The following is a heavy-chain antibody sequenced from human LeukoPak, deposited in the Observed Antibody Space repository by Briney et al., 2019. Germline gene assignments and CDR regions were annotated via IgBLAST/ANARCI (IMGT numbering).Heavy chain of an antibody. CDR3: ARGPRVVVTAIPYYFDY. CDR2: INPSGGST. V-gene: IGHV1-46*01. Sequence: ASVKVPCKASGYTFTSYYMHWVRQAPGQGLEWMGIINPSGGSTSYAQKFQGRVTMTRDTSTSTVYMELSSLRSEDTAVYYCARGPRVVVTAIPYYFDYWGQGTLVTVSS. J-gene: IGHJ4*02. D-gene: IGHD2-21*02. CDR1: GYTFTSYY.